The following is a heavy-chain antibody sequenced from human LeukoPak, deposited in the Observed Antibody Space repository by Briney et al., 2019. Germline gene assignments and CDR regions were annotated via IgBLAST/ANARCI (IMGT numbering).Heavy chain of an antibody. CDR2: IIPIFGTA. J-gene: IGHJ1*01. CDR1: GYTFTSYG. V-gene: IGHV1-69*13. CDR3: ARSGHAGHLYSSSWQYFQH. D-gene: IGHD6-13*01. Sequence: GASVKVSCKASGYTFTSYGISWVRQAPGQGLEWMGGIIPIFGTANYAQKFQGRVTITADESTSTAYMELSSLRSEDTAVYYCARSGHAGHLYSSSWQYFQHWGQGTLVTVSS.